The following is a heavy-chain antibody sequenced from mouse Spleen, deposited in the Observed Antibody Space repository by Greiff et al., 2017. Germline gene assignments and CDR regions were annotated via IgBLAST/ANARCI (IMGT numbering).Heavy chain of an antibody. J-gene: IGHJ4*01. Sequence: VQLQQSGPELVKPGASVKIPCKASGYTFTDYNMDWVKQSHGKSLEWIGDINPNNGGTIYNQKFKGKATLTVDKSSSTAYMELRSLTSEDTAVYYCARRFRYYGSSYDYAMDYWGQGTSVTVSS. V-gene: IGHV1-18*01. D-gene: IGHD1-1*01. CDR3: ARRFRYYGSSYDYAMDY. CDR1: GYTFTDYN. CDR2: INPNNGGT.